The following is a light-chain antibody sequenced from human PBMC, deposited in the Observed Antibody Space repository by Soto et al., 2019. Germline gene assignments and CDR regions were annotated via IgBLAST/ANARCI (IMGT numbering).Light chain of an antibody. CDR2: GAS. Sequence: DIEMTQSPSSLSASIGDRVTITCRASQNIRNYLNWYQQKSGKAPKLLIYGASSLRSGVPSRFGGTGSGTDFTLTINSLESEDFATDDCQQGHSGLTFGGGTKVDIK. J-gene: IGKJ4*01. CDR1: QNIRNY. CDR3: QQGHSGLT. V-gene: IGKV1-39*01.